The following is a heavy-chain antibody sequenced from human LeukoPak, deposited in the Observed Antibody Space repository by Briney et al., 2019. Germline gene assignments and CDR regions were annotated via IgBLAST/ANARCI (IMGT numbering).Heavy chain of an antibody. Sequence: ASVKVSCKASGYTFTSYAMNWVRQAPGQGLEWMGWINTNTGNPTYAQGFTGRFVFSLDTSVSTAYLQISSLKAEDTAVYYYAINYDILTGYQYYFDYWGQGTLVTVSS. CDR1: GYTFTSYA. V-gene: IGHV7-4-1*02. J-gene: IGHJ4*02. CDR3: AINYDILTGYQYYFDY. D-gene: IGHD3-9*01. CDR2: INTNTGNP.